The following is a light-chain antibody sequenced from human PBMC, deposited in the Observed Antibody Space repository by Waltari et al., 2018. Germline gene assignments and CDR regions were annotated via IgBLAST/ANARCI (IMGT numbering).Light chain of an antibody. V-gene: IGLV2-14*03. CDR3: SSFTTGSTGL. J-gene: IGLJ2*01. Sequence: QSALAQPASVSGSPGQSITISSTGSSSDIGAFDLFSWNQQHPRRAPRLIIRNVSERPAGFPHRFCGSKSGNTASLTIFSLRSEDESLYFCSSFTTGSTGLFGGGTKLTVL. CDR2: NVS. CDR1: SSDIGAFDL.